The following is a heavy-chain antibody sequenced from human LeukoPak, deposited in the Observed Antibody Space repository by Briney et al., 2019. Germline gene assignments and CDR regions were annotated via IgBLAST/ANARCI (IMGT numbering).Heavy chain of an antibody. V-gene: IGHV4-34*01. J-gene: IGHJ4*02. Sequence: SETLSLTCAAYGGSFSGYYWSWIRQPPGKGLEWIGEINHSGSTNYNPSLKSRVTISVDTSKNQFSLKLSSVTAADTAVYYCARDLERYFDYWGQGTLVTVSS. CDR2: INHSGST. CDR3: ARDLERYFDY. D-gene: IGHD1-1*01. CDR1: GGSFSGYY.